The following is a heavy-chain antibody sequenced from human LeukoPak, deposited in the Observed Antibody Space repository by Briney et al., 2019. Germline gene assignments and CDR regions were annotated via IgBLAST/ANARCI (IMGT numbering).Heavy chain of an antibody. D-gene: IGHD3-22*01. Sequence: SGGSLRLSCAASGFTFSSYGIHWVRQAPGKGLEWVTFIRYDGSNKYYADSVKGRFTISRDNSKNTVYLQMNSLRGEDTAVYYCARGDYYDSSGYVDYWGQGTLVTVSS. CDR3: ARGDYYDSSGYVDY. J-gene: IGHJ4*02. CDR2: IRYDGSNK. CDR1: GFTFSSYG. V-gene: IGHV3-30*02.